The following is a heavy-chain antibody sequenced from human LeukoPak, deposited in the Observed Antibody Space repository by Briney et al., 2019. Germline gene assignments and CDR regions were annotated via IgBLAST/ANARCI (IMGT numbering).Heavy chain of an antibody. CDR1: GGSISSYY. V-gene: IGHV4-59*01. D-gene: IGHD6-19*01. J-gene: IGHJ6*02. CDR3: ARLAESYYYGMDV. CDR2: IYYSGST. Sequence: PSETLSLTCTVSGGSISSYYWSWIRQPPGKGLEWIGYIYYSGSTNYNPSLKSRVTISVDTSKNQFSLKLSSVTAAGTAVYYCARLAESYYYGMDVWGQGTTVTVSS.